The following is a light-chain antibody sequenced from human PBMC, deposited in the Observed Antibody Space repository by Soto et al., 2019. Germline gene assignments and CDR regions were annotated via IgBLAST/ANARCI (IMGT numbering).Light chain of an antibody. J-gene: IGKJ4*01. Sequence: EIALTQSPASLSLSPGESVTLSCRTSQTISGNYLSWYQRRPGQAPRLLIFGASIRATDIPARFSGSGSGRDFTLAITSLEPEDFAVYYCQQYKNWPPPTFGGGTKVQIK. CDR3: QQYKNWPPPT. CDR1: QTISGNY. V-gene: IGKV3D-7*01. CDR2: GAS.